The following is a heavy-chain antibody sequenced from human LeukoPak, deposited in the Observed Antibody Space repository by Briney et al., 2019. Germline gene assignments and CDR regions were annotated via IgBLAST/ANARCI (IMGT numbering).Heavy chain of an antibody. J-gene: IGHJ5*02. CDR2: MNPNSGNT. CDR3: ARVGYCSSTSCYRGNWFDP. CDR1: GYTFTSYD. V-gene: IGHV1-8*01. D-gene: IGHD2-2*01. Sequence: ASVKVSCKASGYTFTSYDINWVRQATGQGLEWMGWMNPNSGNTGYAQKFQGRVTMTRNTSISTAYMELSSLRSEDTAVYYCARVGYCSSTSCYRGNWFDPWGQGTLVTVSS.